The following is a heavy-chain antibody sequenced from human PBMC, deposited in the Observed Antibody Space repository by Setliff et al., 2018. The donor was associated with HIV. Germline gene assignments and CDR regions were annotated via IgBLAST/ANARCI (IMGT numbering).Heavy chain of an antibody. CDR1: GFTFSSYA. Sequence: GGSLRLSCAASGFTFSSYAMSWVRQAPGKGLEWVSAISGSGGSTYYADSVKGRSTISRDNSKNTLYLQMNSLRAEDTAVYYCAKDGHYDSSGYSDYWGQGTLVTVSS. J-gene: IGHJ4*02. CDR3: AKDGHYDSSGYSDY. D-gene: IGHD3-22*01. CDR2: ISGSGGST. V-gene: IGHV3-23*01.